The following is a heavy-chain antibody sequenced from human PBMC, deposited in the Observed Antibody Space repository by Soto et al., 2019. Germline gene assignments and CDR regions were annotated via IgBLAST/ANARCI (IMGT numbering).Heavy chain of an antibody. D-gene: IGHD4-17*01. V-gene: IGHV3-15*07. CDR3: TTEGDSVTPQHH. J-gene: IGHJ1*01. CDR1: SVSNAW. Sequence: SVSNAWMNWVRQAPGKGLEWVGRIKSKSEGGTTDYAAPVKGRFTISRDDSKKTLYLQLNRLKTEDTALYYRTTEGDSVTPQHHWGQGTLVPVSS. CDR2: IKSKSEGGTT.